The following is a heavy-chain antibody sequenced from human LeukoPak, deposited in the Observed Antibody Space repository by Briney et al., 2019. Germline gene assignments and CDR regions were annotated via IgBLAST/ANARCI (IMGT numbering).Heavy chain of an antibody. CDR3: ARSENRCSGGSCYDWFDP. CDR2: ISSSSSYI. V-gene: IGHV3-21*01. CDR1: GFTFSSYS. D-gene: IGHD2-15*01. Sequence: NPGGSLRLSCAASGFTFSSYSMNWVRQAPGKGLEWVSSISSSSSYIYYADSVKGRFTISRGNAKNSLYLQMNSLRAEDTAVYYCARSENRCSGGSCYDWFDPWGQGTLVTVSS. J-gene: IGHJ5*02.